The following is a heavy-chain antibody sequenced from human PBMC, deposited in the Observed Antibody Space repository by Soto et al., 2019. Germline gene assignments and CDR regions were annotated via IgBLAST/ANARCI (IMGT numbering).Heavy chain of an antibody. D-gene: IGHD6-13*01. J-gene: IGHJ4*02. Sequence: QVQLVESGGGAVQPGRSLRLSCAASGFTFNTYGMHWVRQAPGKGLEWVAVIWYDGSNEFCADSEKGRFTISRDNSKNTLYLQMNSLRDEDTAIYYCARDHGTTWYGPIDYWGQGTLVTVSS. V-gene: IGHV3-33*01. CDR1: GFTFNTYG. CDR3: ARDHGTTWYGPIDY. CDR2: IWYDGSNE.